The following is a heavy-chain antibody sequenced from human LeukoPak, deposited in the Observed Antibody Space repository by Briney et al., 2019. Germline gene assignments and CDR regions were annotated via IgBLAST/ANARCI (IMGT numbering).Heavy chain of an antibody. D-gene: IGHD2-2*01. Sequence: ASVKVSCKASGGTFSSYAISWVRQAPGQGLEWMGRIIPILGIANYAQKFQGRVTITADKSTSTAYMELSSLRSEDTAVYYCARRCSSTSCHYYYYYYGMDVWGQGTTVTVSS. CDR3: ARRCSSTSCHYYYYYYGMDV. CDR2: IIPILGIA. CDR1: GGTFSSYA. J-gene: IGHJ6*02. V-gene: IGHV1-69*04.